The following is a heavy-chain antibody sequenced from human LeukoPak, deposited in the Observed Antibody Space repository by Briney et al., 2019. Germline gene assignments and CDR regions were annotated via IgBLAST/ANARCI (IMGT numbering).Heavy chain of an antibody. V-gene: IGHV3-48*03. J-gene: IGHJ4*02. D-gene: IGHD5-18*01. CDR3: ARVHYNTAMVDIDH. CDR1: GFTFSSYE. Sequence: GGSLKLSCAASGFTFSSYEMHWVRQAPGKGLEWISYISSSGSTIYYADSVKGRFTISRDNGKNSLYLQMNSLRAEDTAVYYCARVHYNTAMVDIDHWGQGTLVTVSS. CDR2: ISSSGSTI.